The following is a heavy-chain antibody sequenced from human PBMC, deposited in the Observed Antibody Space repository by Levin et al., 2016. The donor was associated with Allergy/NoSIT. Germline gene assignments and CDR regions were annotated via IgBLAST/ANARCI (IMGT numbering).Heavy chain of an antibody. J-gene: IGHJ6*02. CDR3: ARDGYSSSWYVYYYYYYGMDV. V-gene: IGHV3-11*01. D-gene: IGHD6-13*01. CDR2: ISSSGSTI. Sequence: GESLKISCAASGFTFSDYYMSWIRQAPGKGLEWVSYISSSGSTIYYADSVKGRFTISRDNAKNSLYLQMNSLRAEDTAVYYCARDGYSSSWYVYYYYYYGMDVWGQGTTVTVSS. CDR1: GFTFSDYY.